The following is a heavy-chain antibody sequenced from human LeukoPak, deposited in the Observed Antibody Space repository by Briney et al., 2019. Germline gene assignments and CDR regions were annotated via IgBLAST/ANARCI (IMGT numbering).Heavy chain of an antibody. Sequence: GGSLRLSCAASGFIVSYSYMSWVRQAPGKGLEWVSLIYSGGSTFYADSVKGRFTISRDNSKNTLYLQMNSLRAEDTAVYYCAKDLGYGGSYSDYWGQGTLVTVSS. J-gene: IGHJ4*02. D-gene: IGHD1-26*01. CDR3: AKDLGYGGSYSDY. CDR2: IYSGGST. CDR1: GFIVSYSY. V-gene: IGHV3-53*01.